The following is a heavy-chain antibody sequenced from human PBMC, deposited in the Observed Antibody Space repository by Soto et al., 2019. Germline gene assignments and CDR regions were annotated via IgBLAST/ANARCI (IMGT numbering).Heavy chain of an antibody. CDR2: IYSGGST. Sequence: GGSLRLSCAASGFTVSSNYMSWVRQAPGKGLEWVSVIYSGGSTYYADSVKGRFTISRDNSKNTLYLQMNSLRAEDTAVYYCAGSLGYCTNGVCNDFDYWGQGTLVTVSS. CDR3: AGSLGYCTNGVCNDFDY. J-gene: IGHJ4*02. D-gene: IGHD2-8*01. V-gene: IGHV3-66*01. CDR1: GFTVSSNY.